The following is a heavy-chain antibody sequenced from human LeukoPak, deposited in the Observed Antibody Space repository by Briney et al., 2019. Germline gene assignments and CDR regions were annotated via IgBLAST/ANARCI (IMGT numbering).Heavy chain of an antibody. CDR2: IIPIFGTA. CDR1: GGTFSSYA. V-gene: IGHV1-69*05. Sequence: ASVKVSCKASGGTFSSYAISWVRQAPGQGLEWMGRIIPIFGTANYAQKFQGRVTITTDESTSTAYMELSSLRSEDTAVYYCARDRVYYYGPGNNWFDPWGQGTLVTVSS. D-gene: IGHD3-10*01. J-gene: IGHJ5*02. CDR3: ARDRVYYYGPGNNWFDP.